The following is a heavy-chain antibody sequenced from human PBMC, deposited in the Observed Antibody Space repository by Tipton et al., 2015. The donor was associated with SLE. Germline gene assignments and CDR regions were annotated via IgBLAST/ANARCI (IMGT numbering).Heavy chain of an antibody. V-gene: IGHV3-48*01. CDR1: GFTFSSYS. CDR2: ISSSSSTI. Sequence: SLRLSCAASGFTFSSYSMNWVRQAPGKGLEWVSYISSSSSTIYYADSVKGRFTISRDNAKNSLYLQMNSLRAEDTALYYCARARADVLRYFDWLLPFDIWGQGTMVTVSS. CDR3: ARARADVLRYFDWLLPFDI. J-gene: IGHJ3*02. D-gene: IGHD3-9*01.